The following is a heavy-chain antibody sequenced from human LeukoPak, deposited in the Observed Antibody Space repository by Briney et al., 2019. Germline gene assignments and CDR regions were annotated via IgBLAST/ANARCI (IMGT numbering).Heavy chain of an antibody. CDR3: AGVSGSTYYYGSGSYRKYYFDY. D-gene: IGHD3-10*01. CDR1: GGSISSSNW. J-gene: IGHJ4*02. CDR2: ICHSGST. Sequence: PSGTLSLTCAVSGGSISSSNWWSWVRQPPGKGLEWIGEICHSGSTNYNPSLKSRVTISVDKSKNQFSLKLSSVTAADTAVYYCAGVSGSTYYYGSGSYRKYYFDYWGQGTLVTVSS. V-gene: IGHV4-4*02.